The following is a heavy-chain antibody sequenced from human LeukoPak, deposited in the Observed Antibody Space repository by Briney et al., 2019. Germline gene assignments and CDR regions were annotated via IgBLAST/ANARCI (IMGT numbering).Heavy chain of an antibody. Sequence: SETLSLTCTVSGGSISSSSYYWGWIRQPPGKGLEWIGSIYYSGSTYYNPSLKSRVTISVDTSKNQFSLKLSSVTAADTAVYYCARHPFGYYYDSSGLFDYWGQGTLVTVSS. CDR2: IYYSGST. CDR3: ARHPFGYYYDSSGLFDY. V-gene: IGHV4-39*01. J-gene: IGHJ4*02. D-gene: IGHD3-22*01. CDR1: GGSISSSSYY.